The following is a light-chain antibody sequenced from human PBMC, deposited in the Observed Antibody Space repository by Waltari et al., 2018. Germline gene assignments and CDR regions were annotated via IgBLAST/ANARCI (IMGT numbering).Light chain of an antibody. V-gene: IGLV2-14*03. Sequence: QSALTQPASVSGSPGQSVTISCTGTSSDSVDYDFVSWYQQHPGKAPKLIICDVTTRPSGVSNRFSGSKSGSTASLTISGLQAEDEADYFCSSYPRTGTWLFGGGTKLTVL. CDR2: DVT. J-gene: IGLJ3*02. CDR3: SSYPRTGTWL. CDR1: SSDSVDYDF.